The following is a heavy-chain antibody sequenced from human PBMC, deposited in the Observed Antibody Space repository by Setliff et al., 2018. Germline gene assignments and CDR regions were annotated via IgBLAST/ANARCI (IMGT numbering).Heavy chain of an antibody. CDR2: INPNSGGT. CDR3: TKELDYIDTSGFQGGY. J-gene: IGHJ4*02. D-gene: IGHD1-7*01. V-gene: IGHV1-2*04. Sequence: ASVKVSCKTSGYTFTNYGITWVRQAPGQGLEWMGWINPNSGGTNYAQKFQGWVTMTRDTSISTAYMELSRLRSDDTAVYYCTKELDYIDTSGFQGGYWGQGTLVTAPQ. CDR1: GYTFTNYG.